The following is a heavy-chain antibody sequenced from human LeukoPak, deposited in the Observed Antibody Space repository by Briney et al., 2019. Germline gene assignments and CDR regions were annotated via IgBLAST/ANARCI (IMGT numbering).Heavy chain of an antibody. D-gene: IGHD3-10*01. CDR3: ARVAASGPTGWFDS. V-gene: IGHV3-21*01. Sequence: GGSLRLSCGGSGFALKSYSLTWVRQAPGKGLEWVSSISSTSAYIHYADSVKGRFTISRDNVDNVVYLEMNGLRAEDTATYYCARVAASGPTGWFDSWGQGTLVIVSS. CDR2: ISSTSAYI. CDR1: GFALKSYS. J-gene: IGHJ5*01.